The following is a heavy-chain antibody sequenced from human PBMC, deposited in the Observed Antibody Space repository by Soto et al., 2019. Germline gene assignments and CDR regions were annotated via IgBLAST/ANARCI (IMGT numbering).Heavy chain of an antibody. CDR1: GFSFSAFG. J-gene: IGHJ4*02. V-gene: IGHV3-30*18. CDR3: AKSITTSGDRTGRGVVIDN. CDR2: ISYDGRNE. Sequence: QVQLVESGGGVVQPGRSLRLSCAASGFSFSAFGMHWVRQAPGKGLEWVGVISYDGRNEYYADSVRGRFTVSRDNSKSTLYLQMNSLRAEDTAVYYCAKSITTSGDRTGRGVVIDNWGPGTLVIVSS. D-gene: IGHD3-3*01.